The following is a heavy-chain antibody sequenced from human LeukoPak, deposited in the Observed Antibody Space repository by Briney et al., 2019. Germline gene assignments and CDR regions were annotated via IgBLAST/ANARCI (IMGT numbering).Heavy chain of an antibody. D-gene: IGHD2-2*02. V-gene: IGHV3-30*04. Sequence: PGKSLRLSCEASGFTFSSSAIHWVRQAPGKGLEWVAVISYDGSNKNYADSVKGRFTISRDNSKNTLYLQMNSLRAEDTAVYYCARGSLGYCDSTSCFTQFDYWGQGTLVTVSS. CDR1: GFTFSSSA. CDR2: ISYDGSNK. CDR3: ARGSLGYCDSTSCFTQFDY. J-gene: IGHJ4*02.